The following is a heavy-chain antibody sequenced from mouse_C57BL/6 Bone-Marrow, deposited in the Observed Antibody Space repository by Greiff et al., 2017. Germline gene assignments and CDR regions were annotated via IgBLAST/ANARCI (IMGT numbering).Heavy chain of an antibody. V-gene: IGHV1-19*01. CDR3: ARHPVIYYYGSSYSYYAMDY. CDR1: GYTFTDYY. D-gene: IGHD1-1*01. CDR2: INPYNGGT. J-gene: IGHJ4*01. Sequence: VQLKESGPVLVKPGASVKMSCKASGYTFTDYYMNWVKQSHGKSLEWIGVINPYNGGTSYNQKFKGKATLTVDTSSSTAYMELNSLTSEYSAVYYCARHPVIYYYGSSYSYYAMDYWGQGTSVTVSS.